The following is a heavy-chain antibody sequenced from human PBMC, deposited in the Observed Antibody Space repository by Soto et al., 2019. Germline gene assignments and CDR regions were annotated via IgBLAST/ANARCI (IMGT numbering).Heavy chain of an antibody. CDR2: VYYSEST. J-gene: IGHJ6*02. D-gene: IGHD3-9*01. CDR1: DGHIFDYF. CDR3: ARVPMYYDILTGYSDYYYYGMDV. V-gene: IGHV4-59*01. Sequence: SETLSLTCTVSDGHIFDYFWSWIRQPPGKGLEWIGYVYYSESTNYKPSLNYNPSLKSRVTISLDTSTNQYSLRLSSVTTADTAVYYCARVPMYYDILTGYSDYYYYGMDVWGQGTTVTVSS.